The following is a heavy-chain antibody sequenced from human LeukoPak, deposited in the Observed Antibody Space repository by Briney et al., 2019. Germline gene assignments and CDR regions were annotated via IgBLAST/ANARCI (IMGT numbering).Heavy chain of an antibody. CDR2: ISYVGSNK. V-gene: IGHV3-30*18. CDR1: GFTFSSYG. CDR3: AKDQMGHIAAVDY. D-gene: IGHD6-13*01. J-gene: IGHJ4*02. Sequence: GESLRLSCAASGFTFSSYGMHWVRQAPGKGLEGGAVISYVGSNKYYADSVKGRFTISRDNSKNTLYLQMNSLRAEDTAVYYCAKDQMGHIAAVDYWGQGTLVTVSS.